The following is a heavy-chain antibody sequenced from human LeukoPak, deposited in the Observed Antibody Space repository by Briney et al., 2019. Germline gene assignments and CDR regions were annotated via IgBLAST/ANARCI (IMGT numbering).Heavy chain of an antibody. V-gene: IGHV6-1*01. J-gene: IGHJ4*02. CDR1: GDRVSSNSAA. CDR3: ARALAYSGRIFDY. Sequence: SQTLSLSCAISGDRVSSNSAAWNWIRQSPSRGLEWLGRTYYRSKWYNEYAVSVKSRITINPDTSKNQFSLQLNSVTPEDTAVYYCARALAYSGRIFDYWGQGTLVTVSS. CDR2: TYYRSKWYN. D-gene: IGHD1-26*01.